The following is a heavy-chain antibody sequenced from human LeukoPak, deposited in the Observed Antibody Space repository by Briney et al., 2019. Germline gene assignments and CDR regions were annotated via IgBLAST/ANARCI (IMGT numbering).Heavy chain of an antibody. D-gene: IGHD6-19*01. CDR1: GFTFSSYA. Sequence: GGSLRLSCAASGFTFSSYAMSWVRQAPGKGLEWVSFISPSGDRTSNADSVEGRFTISRDNTRNTLYLQMNSLRAEDTAVYYCARGVSSGWYSGFDYWGQGTLVTVSS. CDR2: ISPSGDRT. J-gene: IGHJ4*02. V-gene: IGHV3-23*01. CDR3: ARGVSSGWYSGFDY.